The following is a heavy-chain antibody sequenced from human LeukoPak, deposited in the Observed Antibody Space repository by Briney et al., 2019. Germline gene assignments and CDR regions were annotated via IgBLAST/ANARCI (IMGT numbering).Heavy chain of an antibody. CDR3: ARLVLYSYGRDY. CDR1: GGPITSTRYY. D-gene: IGHD5-18*01. J-gene: IGHJ4*02. V-gene: IGHV4-39*01. CDR2: IYYTGAT. Sequence: SETLSLTCTVSGGPITSTRYYWGWVRQAPGKGLERIADIYYTGATYYNPSLKSRVTISVDTSRKQFSLMLNSVTAADTAVYYCARLVLYSYGRDYWGQGTLVTVSS.